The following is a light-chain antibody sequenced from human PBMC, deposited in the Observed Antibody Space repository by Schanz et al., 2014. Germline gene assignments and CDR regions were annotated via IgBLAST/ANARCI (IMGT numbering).Light chain of an antibody. CDR3: ISYTSSRTKGV. J-gene: IGLJ3*02. V-gene: IGLV2-14*03. Sequence: QSALTQPASVSGSPGQSITISCTGTSSDVGNYNYVSWYRHHPGKAPKLIIFDVTSRPSGVSNRFSGSKSGNTASLTISGLQAEDEADYYCISYTSSRTKGVFGGGTKLTVL. CDR2: DVT. CDR1: SSDVGNYNY.